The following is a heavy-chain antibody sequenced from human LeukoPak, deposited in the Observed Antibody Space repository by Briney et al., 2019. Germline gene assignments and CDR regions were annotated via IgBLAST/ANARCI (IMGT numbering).Heavy chain of an antibody. CDR3: ARTGRWSYAAAAFDI. Sequence: GASVKVSCKASGYTFTGYYMHWVRQAPGQGLEWMGWINPNSGGTNYAQKFQGRVTMTRDTSISTAYMELSRLRSDDTAVYYCARTGRWSYAAAAFDIWAQGTMVTVSS. D-gene: IGHD1-26*01. V-gene: IGHV1-2*02. CDR2: INPNSGGT. CDR1: GYTFTGYY. J-gene: IGHJ3*02.